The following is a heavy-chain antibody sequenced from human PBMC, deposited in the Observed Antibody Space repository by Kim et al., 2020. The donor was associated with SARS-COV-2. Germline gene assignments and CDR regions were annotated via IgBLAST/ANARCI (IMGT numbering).Heavy chain of an antibody. V-gene: IGHV4-59*08. CDR3: ARHPIDPGRAFDI. Sequence: YSPSLKSGVTISVETSKIQCSLKLSSVTAADTAVYYCARHPIDPGRAFDIWGQGTMVTVSS. J-gene: IGHJ3*02. D-gene: IGHD3-10*01.